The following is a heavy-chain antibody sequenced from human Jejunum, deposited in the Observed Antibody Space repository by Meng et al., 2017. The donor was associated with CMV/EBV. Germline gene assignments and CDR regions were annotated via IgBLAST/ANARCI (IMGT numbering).Heavy chain of an antibody. CDR2: INPSGTST. CDR3: ARVLVTGRAEFHY. Sequence: KASGYHVTTYHMHWLRQAPGQGIEWVGEINPSGTSTNYAQKFQGRVTMTKDASTNTVYLELSSLRSDDTAVYYCARVLVTGRAEFHYWGQGTLVTVSS. J-gene: IGHJ4*02. D-gene: IGHD2-21*02. V-gene: IGHV1-46*01. CDR1: GYHVTTYH.